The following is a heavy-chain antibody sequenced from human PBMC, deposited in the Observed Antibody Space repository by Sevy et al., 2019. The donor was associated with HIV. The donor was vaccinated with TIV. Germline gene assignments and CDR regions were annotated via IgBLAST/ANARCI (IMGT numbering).Heavy chain of an antibody. Sequence: GGSLRLSCATSGFTFSTYNMHWVRQAPGKGLEWVSSIRSGSGFIFYADSVKGRFTISRDNAKNSLDLKMNSLRAEDAAVYYCAREKTSLEGRYGMDVWGQGTTVTVSS. D-gene: IGHD3-3*01. CDR2: IRSGSGFI. J-gene: IGHJ6*02. CDR1: GFTFSTYN. CDR3: AREKTSLEGRYGMDV. V-gene: IGHV3-21*01.